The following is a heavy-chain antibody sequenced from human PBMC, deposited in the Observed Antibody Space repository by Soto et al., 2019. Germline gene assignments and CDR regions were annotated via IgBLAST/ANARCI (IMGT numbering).Heavy chain of an antibody. V-gene: IGHV4-31*03. J-gene: IGHJ5*02. CDR1: GGSISSGGYY. CDR2: IYYSGGT. CDR3: ARAKKGIAAAENLFDP. Sequence: QVQLQESGPGLVKPSQTLSLTCTVSGGSISSGGYYWSWIRQHPGKGLEGIGYIYYSGGTYYNPSLNGRVTMSVDTSKNQFSLKLSSVPAADTAVYYCARAKKGIAAAENLFDPWGQGTLVTVSS. D-gene: IGHD6-13*01.